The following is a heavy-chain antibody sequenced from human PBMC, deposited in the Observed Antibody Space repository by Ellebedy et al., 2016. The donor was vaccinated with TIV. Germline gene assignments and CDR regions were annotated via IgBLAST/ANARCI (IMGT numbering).Heavy chain of an antibody. CDR2: ISTYNGNT. J-gene: IGHJ3*02. V-gene: IGHV1-18*01. CDR3: ARADYGGLLDI. Sequence: AASVKVSCKASGYTFTTYGISWARQAPGQGLEWMGWISTYNGNTNYARKLHGRVTMTTDTSTSTAYMELRSLRSDDTAVYYCARADYGGLLDIWGQGTMVTVSS. D-gene: IGHD4-23*01. CDR1: GYTFTTYG.